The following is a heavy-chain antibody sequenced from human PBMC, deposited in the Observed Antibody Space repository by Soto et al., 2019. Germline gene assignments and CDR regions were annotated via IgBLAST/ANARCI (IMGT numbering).Heavy chain of an antibody. CDR2: ISYDGSNK. D-gene: IGHD2-21*02. CDR1: GFTFSSYG. Sequence: QVQLVESGGGVVQPGRSLRLSCAASGFTFSSYGMHWVRQAPGKGLEWVAVISYDGSNKYYADSVKGRFTISRDNSKNTLYLQMNGLRAEDTAVYYCAKDSRIVVVAAPYDYWGQGTLFTVSS. J-gene: IGHJ4*02. V-gene: IGHV3-30*18. CDR3: AKDSRIVVVAAPYDY.